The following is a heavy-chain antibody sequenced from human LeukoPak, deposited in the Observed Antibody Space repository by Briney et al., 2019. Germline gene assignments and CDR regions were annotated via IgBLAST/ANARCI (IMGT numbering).Heavy chain of an antibody. Sequence: PGGSLRLSCAASGFTFSDYYMSWIRQAPGKGLEWVSYISSSGSTIYYADSVKGRFTISRDNSKNTLYLQMNSLRAEDTAVYYCAKRHSSIVVVPAANYYYYYMDVWGKGTTVTVSS. D-gene: IGHD2-2*01. CDR2: ISSSGSTI. V-gene: IGHV3-11*04. J-gene: IGHJ6*03. CDR1: GFTFSDYY. CDR3: AKRHSSIVVVPAANYYYYYMDV.